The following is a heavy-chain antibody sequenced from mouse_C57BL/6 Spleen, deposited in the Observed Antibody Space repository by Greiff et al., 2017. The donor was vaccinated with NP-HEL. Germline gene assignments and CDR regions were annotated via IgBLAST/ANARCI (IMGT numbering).Heavy chain of an antibody. V-gene: IGHV1-64*01. Sequence: VQLQESGAELVKPGASVKLSCKASGYTFTSYWMHWVKQRPGQGLEWIGMIHPNSGSTNYNEKFKSKATLTVDKSSSTAYMQLSSLTSEDSAVYYGARSDSPAWFAYWGQGTLVTVSA. CDR3: ARSDSPAWFAY. CDR2: IHPNSGST. J-gene: IGHJ3*01. D-gene: IGHD2-12*01. CDR1: GYTFTSYW.